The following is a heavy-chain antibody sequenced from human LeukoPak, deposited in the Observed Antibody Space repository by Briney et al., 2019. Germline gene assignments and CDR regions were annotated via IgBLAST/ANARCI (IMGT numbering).Heavy chain of an antibody. Sequence: SETLSLTCTDSGVSISSYYWSWIRQPAGKGLGWIARIYTSGSTNYNPSLKSRVTMSVDTSKNQFSLKLSSVTAADTAVYYCARDRYYYGSRGRYMDVWGKGTTVTISS. CDR1: GVSISSYY. V-gene: IGHV4-4*07. J-gene: IGHJ6*03. CDR2: IYTSGST. CDR3: ARDRYYYGSRGRYMDV. D-gene: IGHD3-10*01.